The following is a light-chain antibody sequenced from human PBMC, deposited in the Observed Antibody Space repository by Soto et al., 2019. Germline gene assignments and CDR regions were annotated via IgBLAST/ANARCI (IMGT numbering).Light chain of an antibody. V-gene: IGKV3-20*01. J-gene: IGKJ2*01. CDR1: QSVSSSY. CDR2: GAS. Sequence: EIVLTQSPGTLSLSPGERATLSCRASQSVSSSYLAWYQQKPGQAPRLLIYGASSRATGIPDRFSGSWSGTDFILTISRLEPEDFVVYYCQQYGRSPGYTFGQGTKLEIK. CDR3: QQYGRSPGYT.